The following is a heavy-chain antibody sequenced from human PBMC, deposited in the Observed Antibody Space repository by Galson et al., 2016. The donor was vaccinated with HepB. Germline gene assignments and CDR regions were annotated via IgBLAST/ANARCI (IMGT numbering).Heavy chain of an antibody. D-gene: IGHD3/OR15-3a*01. CDR2: MYYNGNT. J-gene: IGHJ3*02. CDR1: GGSISSGTNY. Sequence: TLSLTCTVSGGSISSGTNYWSWIRQHPGKGLEWIGYMYYNGNTYYSPSLKSRVTISIDTSKNQFSLKLTSVTAADTAVYYCARGSWTEGNALDIWGQGTMVTVSS. V-gene: IGHV4-31*03. CDR3: ARGSWTEGNALDI.